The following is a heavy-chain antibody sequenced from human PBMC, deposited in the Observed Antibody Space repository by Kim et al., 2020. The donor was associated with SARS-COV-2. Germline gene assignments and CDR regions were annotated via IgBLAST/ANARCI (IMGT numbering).Heavy chain of an antibody. J-gene: IGHJ6*02. CDR1: GFTFSSYS. D-gene: IGHD3-3*01. Sequence: GGSLRLSCAASGFTFSSYSMNWVRQAPGKGLEWVSYISSSSSTIYYADSVKGRFTISRDNAKNSLYLQMNSLRDEDTAVYYCARVDTIFGVVIIQTGGMDVWGQGTTVTVSS. CDR3: ARVDTIFGVVIIQTGGMDV. V-gene: IGHV3-48*02. CDR2: ISSSSSTI.